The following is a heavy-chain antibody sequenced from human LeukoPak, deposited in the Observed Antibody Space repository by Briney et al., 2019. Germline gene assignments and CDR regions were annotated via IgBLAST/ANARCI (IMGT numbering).Heavy chain of an antibody. J-gene: IGHJ6*04. CDR3: ATDTLRYRMEV. D-gene: IGHD3-9*01. CDR1: GFTFDDYA. Sequence: GRSLRLSCAASGFTFDDYAMHWVRQAPGKGLEWVSGISWNSGSIGYADSVKGRFTISRDNAKNSLYLQMNSLRVEDTAVYYCATDTLRYRMEVWGKGTTVTVSS. CDR2: ISWNSGSI. V-gene: IGHV3-9*01.